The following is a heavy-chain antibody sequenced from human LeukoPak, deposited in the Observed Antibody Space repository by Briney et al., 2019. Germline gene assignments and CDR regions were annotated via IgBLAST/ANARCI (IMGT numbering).Heavy chain of an antibody. D-gene: IGHD6-13*01. J-gene: IGHJ6*03. V-gene: IGHV4-61*02. CDR1: GGSISSGSYY. CDR2: IYTSGST. CDR3: ARRGYSSSWNYYYMDV. Sequence: SETLSLTCTVSGGSISSGSYYWSWIRQPAGKGLEWLGRIYTSGSTNYNPSLKSRVTISVDTSKNQFSLKLSSVTAADTAVYYCARRGYSSSWNYYYMDVWGKGTTVTVSS.